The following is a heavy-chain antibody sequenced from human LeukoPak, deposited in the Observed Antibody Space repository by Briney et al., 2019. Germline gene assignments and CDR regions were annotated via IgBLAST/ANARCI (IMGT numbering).Heavy chain of an antibody. CDR3: ARQQFDSSGYYFDY. CDR1: GFTFSSYD. Sequence: GGSLRLSCAASGFTFSSYDMHWVRQAPGKGLEWVAFIRYDGSNKYYADSVKGRFTISRDNSKNTLFLLMNSLRAEDTAVYYCARQQFDSSGYYFDYWGQGTLVTVSS. CDR2: IRYDGSNK. J-gene: IGHJ4*02. D-gene: IGHD3-22*01. V-gene: IGHV3-30*02.